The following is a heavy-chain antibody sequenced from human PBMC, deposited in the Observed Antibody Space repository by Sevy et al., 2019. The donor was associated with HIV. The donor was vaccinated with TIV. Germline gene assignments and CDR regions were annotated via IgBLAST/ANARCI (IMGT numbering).Heavy chain of an antibody. D-gene: IGHD6-25*01. CDR3: XXXXXWGSGYS. Sequence: SETLSLTCTVSGGSITSLYWNWIRQPPGKGLEWIANIYYNGHINYNPSLKSRVTLSLDTSKNQFSLRLSSVTAADTXXXXXXXXXXWGSGYSWGQGTLVTVSS. V-gene: IGHV4-59*08. CDR2: IYYNGHI. J-gene: IGHJ4*02. CDR1: GGSITSLY.